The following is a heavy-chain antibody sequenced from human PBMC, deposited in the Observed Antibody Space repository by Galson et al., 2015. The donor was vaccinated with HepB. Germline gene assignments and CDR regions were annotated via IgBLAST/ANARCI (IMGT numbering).Heavy chain of an antibody. V-gene: IGHV1-18*01. CDR3: ARDHTVTTKNWFDP. CDR2: ISSYNGNT. Sequence: VKVSCKASGYTFTKYSVSWVRQAPGQGLEWMGWISSYNGNTNYAQKFQGRVTMTTDTSTSTAYMELRSLRSDDTAVYYCARDHTVTTKNWFDPWGQGTLVTVSS. D-gene: IGHD4-17*01. J-gene: IGHJ5*02. CDR1: GYTFTKYS.